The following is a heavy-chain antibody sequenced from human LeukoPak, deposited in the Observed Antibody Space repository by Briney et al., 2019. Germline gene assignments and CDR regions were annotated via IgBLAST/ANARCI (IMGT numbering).Heavy chain of an antibody. CDR2: ISGSGSFI. Sequence: GGSLRLSCAASGFTFSSYSMNWVRQAPGKGLDWVSSISGSGSFIYYADSVKGRFTIFRDNAKNALYLQMNSLRVADTAVYYCAELGITMIGGVWGKGTTVTISS. J-gene: IGHJ6*04. V-gene: IGHV3-21*01. CDR1: GFTFSSYS. D-gene: IGHD3-10*02. CDR3: AELGITMIGGV.